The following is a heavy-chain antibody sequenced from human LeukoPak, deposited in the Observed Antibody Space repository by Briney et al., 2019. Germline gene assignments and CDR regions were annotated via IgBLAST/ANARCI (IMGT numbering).Heavy chain of an antibody. CDR1: GFTFITYA. J-gene: IGHJ4*02. CDR3: AKERATTTTFDY. V-gene: IGHV3-23*01. D-gene: IGHD1-26*01. Sequence: GSLRLSCAASGFTFITYAMSWVRQAPGKGLEWVSLISGSGGGTYYANSVKGRFTISRDNSKNTLYLQMDSLRTEDTAVYYCAKERATTTTFDYWGQGTLITVSS. CDR2: ISGSGGGT.